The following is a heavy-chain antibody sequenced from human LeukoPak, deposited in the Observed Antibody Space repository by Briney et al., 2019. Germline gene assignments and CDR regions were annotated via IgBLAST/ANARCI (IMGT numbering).Heavy chain of an antibody. CDR1: GFTFSSYA. D-gene: IGHD5-18*01. J-gene: IGHJ3*02. V-gene: IGHV3-23*01. CDR3: AKGDTAMVDAFDI. Sequence: PGGSLRLSCAASGFTFSSYAMSWVRQAPGKGMEWVSAISGSGGSTYYADSVKGRFTISRDNSKNTLYLQMNSLRAEDTAVYYCAKGDTAMVDAFDIWGQGTMVTVSS. CDR2: ISGSGGST.